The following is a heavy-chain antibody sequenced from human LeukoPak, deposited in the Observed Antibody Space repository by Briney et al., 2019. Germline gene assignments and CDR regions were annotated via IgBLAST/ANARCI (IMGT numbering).Heavy chain of an antibody. J-gene: IGHJ6*02. CDR1: GGTFSSYA. Sequence: ASVKVPCKASGGTFSSYAISWVRQAPGQGLEWMGGIIPIFGTANYAQKFQGRVTITADESTSTAYMELSSLRSGDTAVYYCARDPIVVPAAIHYYYYGMDVWGQGTTVTVSS. CDR2: IIPIFGTA. V-gene: IGHV1-69*13. CDR3: ARDPIVVPAAIHYYYYGMDV. D-gene: IGHD2-2*01.